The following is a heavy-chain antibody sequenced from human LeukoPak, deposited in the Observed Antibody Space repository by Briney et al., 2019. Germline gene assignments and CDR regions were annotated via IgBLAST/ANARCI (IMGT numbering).Heavy chain of an antibody. CDR3: ARDRKHACSGGACPYFDY. D-gene: IGHD2-21*02. V-gene: IGHV1-18*01. CDR2: ISGYNGDT. J-gene: IGHJ4*02. Sequence: ASVKVSCKASGYTFSNYGISWVRLAPGQGLEWMAWISGYNGDTYYGRKLQGRVTVTKDTSTSTAYMELKSLRSDDTVVYYCARDRKHACSGGACPYFDYWGQGTLVTVSS. CDR1: GYTFSNYG.